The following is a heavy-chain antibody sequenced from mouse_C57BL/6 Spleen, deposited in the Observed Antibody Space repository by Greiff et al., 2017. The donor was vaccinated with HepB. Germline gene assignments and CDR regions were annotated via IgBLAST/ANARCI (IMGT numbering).Heavy chain of an antibody. Sequence: VQLQQSDAELVKPGASVKISCKVSGYTFTDHTIHWMKQRPEQGLEWIGYIYPRDGSTKYNEKFKGKATLTADKSSSTAYMQLNSLTSEDSAVYFCARSGLGLGITTGVEGLPYWGQGTLVTVSA. CDR1: GYTFTDHT. D-gene: IGHD1-1*01. J-gene: IGHJ3*01. CDR3: ARSGLGLGITTGVEGLPY. CDR2: IYPRDGST. V-gene: IGHV1-78*01.